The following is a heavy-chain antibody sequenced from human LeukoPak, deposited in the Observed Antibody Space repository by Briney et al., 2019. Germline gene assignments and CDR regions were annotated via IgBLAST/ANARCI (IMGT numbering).Heavy chain of an antibody. D-gene: IGHD6-19*01. CDR1: GFTFSSYA. Sequence: GGSLRLSCAASGFTFSSYAMSWVRQAPGKGLEWVSAISGSGGSTYYADSVKGRFTISRDNSKNTLYLQMNSLRAEDTAVYYCAKAGRIAVAIYYFDYWAREPWSPSPQ. CDR3: AKAGRIAVAIYYFDY. V-gene: IGHV3-23*01. CDR2: ISGSGGST. J-gene: IGHJ4*02.